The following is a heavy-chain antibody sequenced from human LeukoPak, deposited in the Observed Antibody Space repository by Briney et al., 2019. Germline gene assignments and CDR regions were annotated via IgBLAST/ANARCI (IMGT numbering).Heavy chain of an antibody. J-gene: IGHJ4*02. CDR3: ARVSVDLYSSGWYPSGYPNYYFDY. CDR1: GYTFTGYY. CDR2: INPNSGGP. V-gene: IGHV1-2*02. D-gene: IGHD6-19*01. Sequence: GASVNVSCKPSGYTFTGYYVHCVRHAPGQGLEWVGWINPNSGGPNHAQNFRGTVTMTTDTSISTAYMELSRLRSDDTALYYSARVSVDLYSSGWYPSGYPNYYFDYWGQGTLVTVSS.